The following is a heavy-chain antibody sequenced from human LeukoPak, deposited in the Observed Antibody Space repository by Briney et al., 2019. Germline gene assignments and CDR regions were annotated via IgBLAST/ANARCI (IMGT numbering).Heavy chain of an antibody. Sequence: ASVKVSCKASGYTFTSYAMHWVRQAPGQRLEWMGWINAGNGNTKYSQKFQGRVTITRDTSASTAYMELSSLRSEDTAVYYCARGCSGGSCYPPWGQGTLVTVSS. D-gene: IGHD2-15*01. CDR2: INAGNGNT. J-gene: IGHJ5*02. CDR3: ARGCSGGSCYPP. CDR1: GYTFTSYA. V-gene: IGHV1-3*01.